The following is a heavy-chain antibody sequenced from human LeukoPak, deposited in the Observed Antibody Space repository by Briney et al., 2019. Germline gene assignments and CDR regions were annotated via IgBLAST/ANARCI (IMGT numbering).Heavy chain of an antibody. CDR2: ISGPGTST. D-gene: IGHD6-25*01. J-gene: IGHJ3*02. CDR3: AKPGGPGIAARGAFDI. CDR1: EFTFSDYA. V-gene: IGHV3-23*01. Sequence: GGSLRLSCAASEFTFSDYALNWVRQAQGKGLEWVSSISGPGTSTYYADSVKGRFTISRDNSKNTLYLQMNSLTVEDTAVYYCAKPGGPGIAARGAFDIWGQGTKVTVSS.